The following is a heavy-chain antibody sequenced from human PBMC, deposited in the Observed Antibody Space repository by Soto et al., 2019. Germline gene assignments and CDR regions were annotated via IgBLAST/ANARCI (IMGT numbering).Heavy chain of an antibody. CDR2: IIPILGIA. V-gene: IGHV1-69*08. CDR1: GGTFSSYT. Sequence: QVQLVQSGAEVKKPGSSVKVSCKASGGTFSSYTISWVRQAPGQGLEWMGRIIPILGIANYAQKFQGRVTITAAKSTSTAYMELSSLRSEDTAVYYCAREPRWTHFAYWGQGTLVTVSS. J-gene: IGHJ4*02. CDR3: AREPRWTHFAY.